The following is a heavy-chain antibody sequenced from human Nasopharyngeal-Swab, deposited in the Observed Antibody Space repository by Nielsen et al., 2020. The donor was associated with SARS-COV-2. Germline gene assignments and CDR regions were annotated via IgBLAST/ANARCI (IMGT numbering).Heavy chain of an antibody. Sequence: SETLSLTCAVYGGSFSSYYWSWIRQPPGKGLEWIGYIYYSGSTNYNPSLKSRVTISVDTSKNQFSLKLSSVTAADTAVYYCARVRPAASYWYFDLWGRGTLVTVSP. CDR2: IYYSGST. CDR1: GGSFSSYY. J-gene: IGHJ2*01. CDR3: ARVRPAASYWYFDL. D-gene: IGHD2-2*01. V-gene: IGHV4-59*13.